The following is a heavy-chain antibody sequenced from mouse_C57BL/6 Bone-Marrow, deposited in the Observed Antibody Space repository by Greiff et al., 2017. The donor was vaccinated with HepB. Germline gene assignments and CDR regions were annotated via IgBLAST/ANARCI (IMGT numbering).Heavy chain of an antibody. V-gene: IGHV1-64*01. CDR1: GYTFTSYW. J-gene: IGHJ2*01. Sequence: QQPGAELVKPGASVKLSCKASGYTFTSYWMHWVKQRPGQGLEWIGMIHPNSGSTNYNEKFKSKATLTVDKSSSTAYMQLSSLTSEDSAVYYCTRRGIYDYALYYWGQGTTLTVSS. CDR3: TRRGIYDYALYY. D-gene: IGHD2-4*01. CDR2: IHPNSGST.